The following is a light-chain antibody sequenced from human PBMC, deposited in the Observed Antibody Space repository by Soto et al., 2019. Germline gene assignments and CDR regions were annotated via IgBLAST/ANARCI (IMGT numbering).Light chain of an antibody. Sequence: PGEGVTLSCRDSQSVSSNFLAWYQQKPGQAPRLLIYGASNRAAGIPDRPSASGSGTDFTLTISDVQPEEFPLDYGHQRQSWPRTCGQGTKL. CDR2: GAS. V-gene: IGKV3-20*01. CDR1: QSVSSNF. CDR3: HQRQSWPRT. J-gene: IGKJ1*01.